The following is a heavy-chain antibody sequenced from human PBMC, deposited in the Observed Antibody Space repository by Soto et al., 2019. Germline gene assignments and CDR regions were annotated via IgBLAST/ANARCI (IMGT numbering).Heavy chain of an antibody. J-gene: IGHJ4*02. CDR2: INSDGSST. CDR1: GFTFSGYR. CDR3: ARTNYHFDL. Sequence: EVQLVESGGGLVQPGGSLRLSCAASGFTFSGYRMHWVRQAPGKGLVWVSRINSDGSSTDYADSVRGRFTISRDNAKNTLHLQMDSLRAEDTAVYYCARTNYHFDLWCQGTPVTVSS. D-gene: IGHD3-10*01. V-gene: IGHV3-74*01.